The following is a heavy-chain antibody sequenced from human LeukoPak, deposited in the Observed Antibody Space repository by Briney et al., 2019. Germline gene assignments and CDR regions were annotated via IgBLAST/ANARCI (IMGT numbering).Heavy chain of an antibody. D-gene: IGHD5-12*01. V-gene: IGHV4-34*01. Sequence: PSETLSLTCAVYGGSFSGYYWSWLRQPPGKGLEWIGEINHSGSTNYNPSLKSRVTISVDTSKNQFSLKLSSVTAADTAVYYCGRKGGYDHFTWFDPWGQGTLVTVSS. CDR1: GGSFSGYY. J-gene: IGHJ5*02. CDR3: GRKGGYDHFTWFDP. CDR2: INHSGST.